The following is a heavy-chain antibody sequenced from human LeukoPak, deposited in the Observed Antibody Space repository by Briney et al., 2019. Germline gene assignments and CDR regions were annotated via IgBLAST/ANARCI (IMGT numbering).Heavy chain of an antibody. CDR2: ISYDGSNK. V-gene: IGHV3-30*04. Sequence: PGGSLRLSCAASGFTFSSYAMHWVRQAPGKGLEWVATISYDGSNKYYADSVKGRFTISRDNSKNTLYLQMNSLRAEDAAVYYCAKAQPQWFSDYWGQGTLVTVSS. CDR3: AKAQPQWFSDY. CDR1: GFTFSSYA. D-gene: IGHD3-22*01. J-gene: IGHJ4*02.